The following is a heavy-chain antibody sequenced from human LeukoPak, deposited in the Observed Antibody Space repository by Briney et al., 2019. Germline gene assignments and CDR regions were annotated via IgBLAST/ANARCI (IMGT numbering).Heavy chain of an antibody. CDR2: IKQDGSEK. CDR1: GFTFSSYW. Sequence: PGGSLRLSCAASGFTFSSYWMSWVRQAPGKGLEWVANIKQDGSEKYYVDSVKGRFTISRDNAKNSLYLQMNSLRAEDTAVYYCARDDMCCGGDCYPVDCYYYGMDVWGQGTTVTVSS. D-gene: IGHD2-21*02. V-gene: IGHV3-7*01. J-gene: IGHJ6*02. CDR3: ARDDMCCGGDCYPVDCYYYGMDV.